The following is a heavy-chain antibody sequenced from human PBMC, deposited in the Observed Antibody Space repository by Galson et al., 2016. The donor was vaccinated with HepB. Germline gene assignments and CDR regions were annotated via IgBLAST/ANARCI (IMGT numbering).Heavy chain of an antibody. CDR2: IYYGGTT. D-gene: IGHD1-20*01. CDR1: GGSMISYY. J-gene: IGHJ3*02. V-gene: IGHV4-59*08. CDR3: ARQYKWNRRAPFDI. Sequence: ETLSLTCTVSGGSMISYYWSWIRQPPGKGLEWIGYIYYGGTTNYNPSRKSRVIISVDTLKNQFSLKLSSVAAADTAVYYCARQYKWNRRAPFDIWGQGTMVTVSS.